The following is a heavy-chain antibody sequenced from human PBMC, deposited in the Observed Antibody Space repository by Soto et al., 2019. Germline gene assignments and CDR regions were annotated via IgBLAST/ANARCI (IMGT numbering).Heavy chain of an antibody. J-gene: IGHJ4*02. V-gene: IGHV3-11*01. CDR2: ISGGGTTI. D-gene: IGHD3-10*01. Sequence: PGGSLRLSCAASGFRFSDHYMTWIRRAPGKGLEWVSKISGGGTTIYYADSVKGRFTVSRDNAKNSLYLQMTSLRAEDTAVYYCAGDPYYYGSAFWGQGTLVTVSS. CDR3: AGDPYYYGSAF. CDR1: GFRFSDHY.